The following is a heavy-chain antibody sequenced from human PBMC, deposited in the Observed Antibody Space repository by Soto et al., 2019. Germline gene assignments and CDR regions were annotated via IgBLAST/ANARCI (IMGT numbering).Heavy chain of an antibody. V-gene: IGHV3-23*01. CDR1: GFTFSSYA. CDR2: ISGSGGST. D-gene: IGHD3-10*01. CDR3: AKALWFGERRAFDY. J-gene: IGHJ4*02. Sequence: GGSLRLSCAASGFTFSSYAMSWVRQAPGKGLEWVSAISGSGGSTYYADSVKGRFTISRGNSKNTLYLQMNSLRAEDTAVYYCAKALWFGERRAFDYWGQGTLVTVSS.